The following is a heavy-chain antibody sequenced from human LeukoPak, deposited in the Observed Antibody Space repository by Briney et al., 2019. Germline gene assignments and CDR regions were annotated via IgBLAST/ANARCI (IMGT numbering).Heavy chain of an antibody. CDR3: ASGSSSWDWFDP. V-gene: IGHV4-61*02. Sequence: SQTLSLTCTVSGGSISSGSYYWSWIRQPAGKGLEWIGRIYTSGSTNYNPSLKSRVTISVDTSKNQFSLKLSSVTAADTAVYYCASGSSSWDWFDPWGQGTLVTVSS. CDR2: IYTSGST. CDR1: GGSISSGSYY. D-gene: IGHD6-13*01. J-gene: IGHJ5*02.